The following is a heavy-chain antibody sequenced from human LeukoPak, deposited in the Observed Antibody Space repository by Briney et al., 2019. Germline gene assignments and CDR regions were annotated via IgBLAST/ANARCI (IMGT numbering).Heavy chain of an antibody. D-gene: IGHD3-22*01. V-gene: IGHV5-51*01. J-gene: IGHJ4*02. CDR2: IYPGDSDT. CDR1: GYSFTTYW. CDR3: ARLSSYYDSSGTPDY. Sequence: GESLKISCKASGYSFTTYWIGWVRQMPGKGLEWMGIIYPGDSDTRYSPSFQGQVTISADKSISTAYLQWSSLKASDTAMYYCARLSSYYDSSGTPDYWGQGTLVTVSS.